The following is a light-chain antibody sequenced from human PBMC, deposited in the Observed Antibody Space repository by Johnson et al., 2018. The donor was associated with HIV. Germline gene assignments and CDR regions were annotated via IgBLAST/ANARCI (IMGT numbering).Light chain of an antibody. J-gene: IGLJ1*01. CDR1: NSNIGNNY. CDR3: GTWDSSLHALYV. Sequence: QSVLTQPPSVSAAPGQKVTISCSGSNSNIGNNYVSWYQQLPGTAPKLLIYENNKRPSGIPDRFSGSKSGTSATLGITGLPTGAEADYYCGTWDSSLHALYVFGTGTKVTVL. V-gene: IGLV1-51*02. CDR2: ENN.